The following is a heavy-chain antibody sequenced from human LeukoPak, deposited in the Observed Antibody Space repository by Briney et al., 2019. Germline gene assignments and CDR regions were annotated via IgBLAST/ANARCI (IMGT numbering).Heavy chain of an antibody. CDR2: IWYDGSKK. CDR3: ARDHSGWYVDY. V-gene: IGHV3-33*01. J-gene: IGHJ4*02. Sequence: QTGGSLRLSCAASGFTLSRNGMHWVRQAPGKGLEWVGNIWYDGSKKYYADSVKGRFTISRDISKNTVYLQMDSLRAEDTAVYYCARDHSGWYVDYWGQGTLVTVSS. CDR1: GFTLSRNG. D-gene: IGHD6-19*01.